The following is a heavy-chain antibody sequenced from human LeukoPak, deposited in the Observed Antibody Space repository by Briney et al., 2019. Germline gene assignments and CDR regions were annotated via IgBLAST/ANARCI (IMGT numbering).Heavy chain of an antibody. CDR3: ARESVGGFGELLPLDY. CDR1: GYTFTSYG. CDR2: ISAYNGNT. J-gene: IGHJ4*02. Sequence: ASVKVSCKASGYTFTSYGISWVRQAPGQGLEWMGWISAYNGNTNYAQKLQGRVTMTTDTSTSTAYMELRSLRSDDTAVYYCARESVGGFGELLPLDYWGQGTLVTVSS. V-gene: IGHV1-18*01. D-gene: IGHD3-10*01.